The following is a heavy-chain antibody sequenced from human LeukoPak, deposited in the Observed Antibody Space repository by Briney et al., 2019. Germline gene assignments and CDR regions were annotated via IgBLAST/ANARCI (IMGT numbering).Heavy chain of an antibody. CDR1: GFTFSSYG. Sequence: GSLRLSCAASGFTFSSYGMHWVRQAPGKGLEWVAVISYDGSNKYYADSVKGRFTISRDNSKNTLYLQMNSLRPEDTAVYYCAREGDGGYCSGGTCYSSAHFDYWGQGTLVTVSS. CDR2: ISYDGSNK. CDR3: AREGDGGYCSGGTCYSSAHFDY. D-gene: IGHD2-15*01. V-gene: IGHV3-30*03. J-gene: IGHJ4*02.